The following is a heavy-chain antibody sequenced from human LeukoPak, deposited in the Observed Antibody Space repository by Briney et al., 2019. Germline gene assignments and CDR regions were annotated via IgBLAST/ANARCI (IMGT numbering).Heavy chain of an antibody. J-gene: IGHJ4*02. Sequence: PSETLSLTCTVSGGSISSGGYYWSWIRQHPGKGLEWIGYIYYSGSTYYNPSLKSRVAMSVDTSKNQFSLKLSSVTAADTAVYYCARGGEYGSESYYKYWGRGTLVTVSS. D-gene: IGHD3-10*01. CDR2: IYYSGST. CDR3: ARGGEYGSESYYKY. CDR1: GGSISSGGYY. V-gene: IGHV4-31*03.